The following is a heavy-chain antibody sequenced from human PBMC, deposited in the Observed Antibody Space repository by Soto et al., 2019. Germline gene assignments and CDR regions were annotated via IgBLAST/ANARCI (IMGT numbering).Heavy chain of an antibody. V-gene: IGHV1-18*01. J-gene: IGHJ6*02. CDR1: GYTFTSYV. Sequence: QVQLVQSGAEVKKPGASVKISCRASGYTFTSYVSSWVRQAPAQGLEWMGWISAYNGNTNFAQKRQGRVTMTTDTSTSTANMALRSLSSEDTAVYYCATVAATVSGAYGMDVWGQGTTVTVSS. CDR3: ATVAATVSGAYGMDV. D-gene: IGHD6-19*01. CDR2: ISAYNGNT.